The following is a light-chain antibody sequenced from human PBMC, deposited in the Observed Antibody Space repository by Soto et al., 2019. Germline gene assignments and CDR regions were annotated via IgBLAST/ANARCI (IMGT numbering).Light chain of an antibody. CDR2: GAS. Sequence: EIVMTQSPATLSVSPGERATLSCRASQSVSSNLAWYQQKPGQAPRLLIYGASTRATGIPARFSDSGSGTEFTLTISSLQSEDFAVYYCQQYNNWPLAFGQGTRRRL. CDR3: QQYNNWPLA. V-gene: IGKV3-15*01. J-gene: IGKJ5*01. CDR1: QSVSSN.